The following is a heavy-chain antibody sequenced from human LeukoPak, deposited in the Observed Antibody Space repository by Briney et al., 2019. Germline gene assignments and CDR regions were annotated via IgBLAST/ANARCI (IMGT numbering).Heavy chain of an antibody. V-gene: IGHV4-38-2*01. CDR2: IYHSGST. J-gene: IGHJ5*02. CDR3: AAGGPGDWFDP. CDR1: GYSISSGYY. Sequence: PSETLSLTRAVSGYSISSGYYWGWIRQPPGKGLEWIGSIYHSGSTYYNPSLKSRVTISVDTSKNQFSLKLSSVTAADTAVYYCAAGGPGDWFDPWGQGTLVTVSS. D-gene: IGHD3-16*01.